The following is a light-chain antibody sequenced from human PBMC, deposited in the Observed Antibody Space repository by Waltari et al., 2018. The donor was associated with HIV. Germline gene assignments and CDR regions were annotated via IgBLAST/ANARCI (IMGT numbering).Light chain of an antibody. Sequence: DIVLTQSPGTLSLSPGERATLSCRASQSVSRDYLAWYQQKPGQAPRLLLYCVSSRATGIPDRFSGSGSGTEFTLTISRLEPEDFAVYYCQQHPITFGQGTRLEIK. CDR1: QSVSRDY. J-gene: IGKJ5*01. CDR2: CVS. CDR3: QQHPIT. V-gene: IGKV3-20*01.